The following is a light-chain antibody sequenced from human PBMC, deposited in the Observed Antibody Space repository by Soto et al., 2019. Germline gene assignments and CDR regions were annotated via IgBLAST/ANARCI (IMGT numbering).Light chain of an antibody. V-gene: IGKV3-20*01. J-gene: IGKJ1*01. Sequence: EIVLTQSPGTLSLSPGEGVTLSCRASQTIINNFLAWYQQKPGQAPRLLIHGASSRATGLPDRFGGSGSGTDFTLTISRLEPEDFAVYYCQQYVSTPWTFGQGTKVVIK. CDR1: QTIINNF. CDR2: GAS. CDR3: QQYVSTPWT.